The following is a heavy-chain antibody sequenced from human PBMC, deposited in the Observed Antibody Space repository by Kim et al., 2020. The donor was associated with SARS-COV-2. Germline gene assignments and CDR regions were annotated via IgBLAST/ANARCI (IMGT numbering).Heavy chain of an antibody. Sequence: GGSLRLSCAASGFTFSSYSMNWVRQAPGKGLEWVSSISSSSSYIYYADSVKGRFTISRDNAKNSLYLQMNSLRAEDTAVYYCARGGHSSSWYKGNWFDPWGQGTLVTVSS. D-gene: IGHD6-13*01. CDR1: GFTFSSYS. J-gene: IGHJ5*02. CDR3: ARGGHSSSWYKGNWFDP. V-gene: IGHV3-21*01. CDR2: ISSSSSYI.